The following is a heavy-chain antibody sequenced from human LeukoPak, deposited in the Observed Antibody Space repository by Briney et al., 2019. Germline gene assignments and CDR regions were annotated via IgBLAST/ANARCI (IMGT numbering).Heavy chain of an antibody. J-gene: IGHJ4*02. Sequence: GGSLRLSCAASGFTFSSYSMNWVRQAPGKGLEWVSSISSSSSYIYYAVSVKGRFTISRDNAKNSLYLQMNSLRAEDTAVYYCAPGSGSYYGSDFDYWGQGTLVTVSS. D-gene: IGHD3-10*01. V-gene: IGHV3-21*01. CDR3: APGSGSYYGSDFDY. CDR1: GFTFSSYS. CDR2: ISSSSSYI.